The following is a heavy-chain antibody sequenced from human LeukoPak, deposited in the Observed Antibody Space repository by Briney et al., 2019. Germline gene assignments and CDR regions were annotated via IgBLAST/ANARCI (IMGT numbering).Heavy chain of an antibody. CDR1: GYTFASYG. CDR3: ARVRITMVRGFAGWFDP. V-gene: IGHV1-2*06. D-gene: IGHD3-10*01. J-gene: IGHJ5*02. CDR2: INPNSGGT. Sequence: ASVKVSCKASGYTFASYGISWVRQAPGQGLEWMGRINPNSGGTNYAQKFQGRVTMTRDTSISTAYMELSRLRSDDTAVYYCARVRITMVRGFAGWFDPWGQGTLVTVSS.